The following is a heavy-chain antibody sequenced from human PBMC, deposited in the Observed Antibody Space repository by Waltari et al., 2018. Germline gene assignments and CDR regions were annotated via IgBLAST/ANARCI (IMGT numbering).Heavy chain of an antibody. Sequence: QVQLQQSGPGLVKPSQTLSLTCAISGDSVSSNSAAWNWIRQSPSRGLEWLGRTYYRVKECTEYSVSVKSRITINPDTSKNQFSLQLNSVTPEDTAVYYCARGLENWGSEYNWFDPWGQGTLVTVSS. CDR3: ARGLENWGSEYNWFDP. CDR1: GDSVSSNSAA. J-gene: IGHJ5*02. CDR2: TYYRVKECT. D-gene: IGHD7-27*01. V-gene: IGHV6-1*01.